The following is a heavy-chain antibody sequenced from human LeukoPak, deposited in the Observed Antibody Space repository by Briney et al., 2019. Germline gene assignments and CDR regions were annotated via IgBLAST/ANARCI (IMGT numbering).Heavy chain of an antibody. J-gene: IGHJ3*02. CDR2: IIPVLGVS. Sequence: SVKVSCKASGGSFSSYVITWVRQAPGQGLEWMGRIIPVLGVSNFAQKFQGRVTMTEDTSTDTAYMELSSLRSEDTAVYYCATVRYCTNGVCYDAFDIWGQGTMVTVSS. D-gene: IGHD2-8*01. CDR3: ATVRYCTNGVCYDAFDI. V-gene: IGHV1-69*04. CDR1: GGSFSSYV.